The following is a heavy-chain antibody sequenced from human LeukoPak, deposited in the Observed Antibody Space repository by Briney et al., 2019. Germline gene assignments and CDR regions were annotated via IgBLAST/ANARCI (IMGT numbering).Heavy chain of an antibody. D-gene: IGHD6-19*01. CDR1: GFTFSSYG. V-gene: IGHV3-30*18. Sequence: GGSLRLSCAASGFTFSSYGMHWVRQAPGKGLEWVAVISYDGSNKYYADSVKGRFTISRDNSKNTLYLQMNSLRAEDTAVYYCAKSSAVAFFDYWGQGTLVTVSS. CDR2: ISYDGSNK. CDR3: AKSSAVAFFDY. J-gene: IGHJ4*02.